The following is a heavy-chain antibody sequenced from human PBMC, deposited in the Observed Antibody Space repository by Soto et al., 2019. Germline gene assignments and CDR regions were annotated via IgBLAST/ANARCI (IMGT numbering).Heavy chain of an antibody. CDR1: REGLQCYY. Sequence: SVRPACKACREGLQCYYGRWLRQSPGQGLEWMGWIKPNSGGTNYAQKFQGRVTMTRDTSISTAYMGLSRLISDATTMYYCARLVGSSSHWFDTWGQGTVDTVSS. V-gene: IGHV1-2*02. CDR3: ARLVGSSSHWFDT. J-gene: IGHJ5*02. D-gene: IGHD1-26*01. CDR2: IKPNSGGT.